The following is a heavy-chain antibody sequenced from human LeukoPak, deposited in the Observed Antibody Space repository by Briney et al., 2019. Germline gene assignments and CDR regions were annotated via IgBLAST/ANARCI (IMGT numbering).Heavy chain of an antibody. V-gene: IGHV3-30*18. CDR2: ISYDGSNK. J-gene: IGHJ4*02. Sequence: SGGSLRLSCAASGFTFSSYGMHWVRQAPGKGLEWVAVISYDGSNKYYADSVKGRFTISRDNSKNTLYLQMNSLRAEDTAVYYCAKSSGIRGYDLDYWGQGTLVTVSS. CDR3: AKSSGIRGYDLDY. CDR1: GFTFSSYG. D-gene: IGHD5-12*01.